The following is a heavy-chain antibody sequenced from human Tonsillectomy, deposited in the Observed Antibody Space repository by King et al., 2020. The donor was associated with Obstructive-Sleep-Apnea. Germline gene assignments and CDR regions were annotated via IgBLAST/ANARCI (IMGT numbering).Heavy chain of an antibody. Sequence: VQLQESGPGLVKPSETLSLTCTVSGYSLSSAYYWGWIRQPPGKGLQWIGNFYHSGSTDYNPSLKSRVTISVDTSKNQFSLRLSSVTAADTAVYYCAFGDYAGSFDAFDMWGQGTMVTVSS. J-gene: IGHJ3*02. CDR2: FYHSGST. D-gene: IGHD4-17*01. CDR3: AFGDYAGSFDAFDM. CDR1: GYSLSSAYY. V-gene: IGHV4-38-2*02.